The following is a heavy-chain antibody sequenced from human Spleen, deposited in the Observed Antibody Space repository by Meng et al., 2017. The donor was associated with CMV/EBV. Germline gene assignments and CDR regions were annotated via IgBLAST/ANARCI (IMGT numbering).Heavy chain of an antibody. CDR1: GFTFSSYA. CDR2: ISGSGGST. D-gene: IGHD6-19*01. V-gene: IGHV3-23*01. J-gene: IGHJ4*02. CDR3: AKMYSSGWFYFDS. Sequence: GESLKISCAASGFTFSSYAMSWVRQAPGKGLEWVSAISGSGGSTYYADSVKGRFTISRDNSKNTLYLQMNSLRAEDTAVYYCAKMYSSGWFYFDSWGLGTPVTVSS.